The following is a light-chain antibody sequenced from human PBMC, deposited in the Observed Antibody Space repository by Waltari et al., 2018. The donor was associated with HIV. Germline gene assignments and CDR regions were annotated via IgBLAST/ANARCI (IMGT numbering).Light chain of an antibody. J-gene: IGKJ1*01. CDR2: AAS. CDR1: QGIGSW. V-gene: IGKV1-12*01. CDR3: QQASSFPRT. Sequence: DIQMTQSPSSVSASVGDRFTITCRASQGIGSWLAWYQQKPGKAPKLLIYAASSLQSGVPSRFSGSGSGTDFSLTIRSLQPEDFATYYCQQASSFPRTFGQGTKVEIK.